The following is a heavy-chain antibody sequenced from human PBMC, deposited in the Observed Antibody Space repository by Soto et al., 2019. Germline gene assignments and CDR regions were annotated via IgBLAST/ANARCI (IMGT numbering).Heavy chain of an antibody. CDR3: ARDRRVRTAYGMGV. V-gene: IGHV4-31*03. CDR1: GGSISSGGYY. CDR2: IYYSGST. Sequence: SETLSLTCTVSGGSISSGGYYWSWIRQHPGKGLEWIGYIYYSGSTYYNPSLKSRVTISVDTSKNQFSLKLSSVTAADTAVYYCARDRRVRTAYGMGVWGQGTTVTVSS. J-gene: IGHJ6*02. D-gene: IGHD5-18*01.